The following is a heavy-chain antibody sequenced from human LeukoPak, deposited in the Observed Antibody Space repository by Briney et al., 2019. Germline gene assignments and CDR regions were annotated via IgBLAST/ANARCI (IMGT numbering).Heavy chain of an antibody. Sequence: SETLSLTCTVSGGSISSYYWSWIRQPPGKGLEWIGYVYYSGSTNYNPSLKSRVTISVDTSKNQLSLKLRSVTAADTAVYYCARGYDSSGYYSFDYWGQGTLVTVSS. CDR2: VYYSGST. CDR3: ARGYDSSGYYSFDY. V-gene: IGHV4-59*08. J-gene: IGHJ4*01. CDR1: GGSISSYY. D-gene: IGHD3-22*01.